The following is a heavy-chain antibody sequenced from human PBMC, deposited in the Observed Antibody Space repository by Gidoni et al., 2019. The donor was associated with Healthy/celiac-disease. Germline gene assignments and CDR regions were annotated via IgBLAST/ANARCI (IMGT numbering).Heavy chain of an antibody. D-gene: IGHD3-22*01. CDR3: ARTRYSSGYYHNAFDI. J-gene: IGHJ3*02. CDR1: GGSISSSNW. CDR2: IYHSGST. V-gene: IGHV4-4*02. Sequence: QVQLQESGPGLVKPSGPLSLTCAVSGGSISSSNWWSWVRQPPGKGLEWIGEIYHSGSTNYNPSLKSRVTISVDKSKNQCSLKLSSVTAADTAVYYCARTRYSSGYYHNAFDIWGQGTMVTVSS.